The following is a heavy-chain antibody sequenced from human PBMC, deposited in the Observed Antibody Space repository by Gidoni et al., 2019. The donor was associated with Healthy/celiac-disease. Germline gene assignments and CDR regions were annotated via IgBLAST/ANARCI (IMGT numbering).Heavy chain of an antibody. J-gene: IGHJ6*02. V-gene: IGHV1-18*01. D-gene: IGHD2-2*01. CDR1: GYTFTSSG. CDR3: ARDEVVVVPSYYYYYYGMDV. Sequence: QVQLVQSGAEVKKPGASVKVSCKASGYTFTSSGISWVRQAPGQGLEWMGWISAYNGNTNYAQKLQGRVTMTTDTSTSTAYMELRSLRSDDTAVYYCARDEVVVVPSYYYYYYGMDVWGQGTTVTVSS. CDR2: ISAYNGNT.